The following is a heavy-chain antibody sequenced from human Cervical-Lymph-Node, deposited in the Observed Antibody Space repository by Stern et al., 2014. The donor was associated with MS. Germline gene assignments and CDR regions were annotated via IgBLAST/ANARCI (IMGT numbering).Heavy chain of an antibody. V-gene: IGHV3-23*04. CDR3: GVAGNY. Sequence: EVQLVESGGDLVQPGGSLRLSWAGSGFTFTNYAMNWVRQAPGTGLEWVSGISVNGLNTYYADSVKGRFTISRDTSTHTLYLQMNSLRADDTAIYYCGVAGNYWGQGTLVTVSS. J-gene: IGHJ4*02. CDR1: GFTFTNYA. CDR2: ISVNGLNT. D-gene: IGHD1-1*01.